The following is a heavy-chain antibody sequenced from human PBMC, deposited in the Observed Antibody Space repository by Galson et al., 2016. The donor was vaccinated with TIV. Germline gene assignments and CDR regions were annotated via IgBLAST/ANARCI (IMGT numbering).Heavy chain of an antibody. CDR2: FSSSGRST. CDR1: GFDVSTFA. D-gene: IGHD1-26*01. V-gene: IGHV3-23*01. J-gene: IGHJ4*02. Sequence: SLRLSCAASGFDVSTFAMAWVRQAPGKGLEWVSTFSSSGRSTYYADSVMSRFTISRDNSKNTLYLEMNGLRAEDTAVYYCAKFSGAYSRNYFFDYWGPGTLVTVSS. CDR3: AKFSGAYSRNYFFDY.